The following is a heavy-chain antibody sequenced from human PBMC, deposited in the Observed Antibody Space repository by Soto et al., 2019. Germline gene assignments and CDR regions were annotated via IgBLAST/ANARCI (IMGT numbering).Heavy chain of an antibody. CDR2: ISAYSGKT. V-gene: IGHV1-18*01. CDR1: GYTFSNYG. D-gene: IGHD1-7*01. CDR3: ARTGELRLDS. Sequence: QVHLVKSGAEVKKPGASVRVSCKASGYTFSNYGISWVRQAPGQGLEWMGWISAYSGKTNYAQSLQVRVTMTTDTSTNTAYMELRSLTSDDTAVYYCARTGELRLDSCGQGTLVTVSS. J-gene: IGHJ4*02.